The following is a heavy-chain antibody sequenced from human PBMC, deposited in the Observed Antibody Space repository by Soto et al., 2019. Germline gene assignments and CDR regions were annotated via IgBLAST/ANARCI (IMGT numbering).Heavy chain of an antibody. J-gene: IGHJ3*02. CDR2: INAGNGNT. CDR1: GYTFTSYA. Sequence: ASVKVSCKASGYTFTSYAIHWVRQARGQRLEWMGWINAGNGNTKYSQKFQGRVTITRDTSTSTAYMELRSLRSDDTAVYYCARSDRLRFLEWFLGAFDIWGQGTMVTVSS. CDR3: ARSDRLRFLEWFLGAFDI. D-gene: IGHD3-3*01. V-gene: IGHV1-3*01.